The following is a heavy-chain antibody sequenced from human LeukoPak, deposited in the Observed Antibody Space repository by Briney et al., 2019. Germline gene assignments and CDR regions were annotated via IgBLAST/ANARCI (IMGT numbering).Heavy chain of an antibody. J-gene: IGHJ4*02. CDR2: ISGDGSTT. D-gene: IGHD2/OR15-2a*01. CDR1: GFTFRSDW. V-gene: IGHV3-74*01. CDR3: ARDLSMSASVDILDY. Sequence: GGSLRLSCAASGFTFRSDWMHWVRQPPGKGPEWISRISGDGSTTTYADSVKGRFTISRDSAKNRLFLQMNSLRAEDTAVYYCARDLSMSASVDILDYWGLGALVTVSS.